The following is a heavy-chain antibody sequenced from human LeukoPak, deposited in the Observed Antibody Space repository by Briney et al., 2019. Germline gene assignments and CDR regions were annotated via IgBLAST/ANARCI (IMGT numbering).Heavy chain of an antibody. D-gene: IGHD4-17*01. V-gene: IGHV1-2*02. CDR3: ARTGVHYGDYYFDY. Sequence: ASVKVSCKASGYTFMGYYMNWVRQAPGQGLEWMGWINPNSGATDYALKFQGGVTMTWDTSISTVYMELRRLRSDDRAMYYCARTGVHYGDYYFDYWGQGTLVTVSS. J-gene: IGHJ4*02. CDR1: GYTFMGYY. CDR2: INPNSGAT.